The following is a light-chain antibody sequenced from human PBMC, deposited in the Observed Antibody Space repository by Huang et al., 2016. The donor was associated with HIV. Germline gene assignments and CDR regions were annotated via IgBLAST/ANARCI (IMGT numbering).Light chain of an antibody. V-gene: IGKV3-20*01. CDR2: GAS. CDR1: RNLTNSQ. J-gene: IGKJ2*01. CDR3: QEYDTFS. Sequence: EVVLTQSPDSLSLSAGERASLSCRASRNLTNSQLAWYQQKLGQPPRLLVFGASTRVSGGPERFTGSMSGADFTLSISGLEPDDFATYYCQEYDTFSFGQGTRLE.